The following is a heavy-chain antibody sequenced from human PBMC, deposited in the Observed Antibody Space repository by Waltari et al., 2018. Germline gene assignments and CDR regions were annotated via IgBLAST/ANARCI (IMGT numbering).Heavy chain of an antibody. CDR1: GFTFSNAW. CDR2: IKSKTDGGTT. CDR3: TTDWWGNYYGMDV. D-gene: IGHD3-16*01. Sequence: EVQLVESGGDLVKPGGSLRLSCAASGFTFSNAWMSWVRQAPGKGLEWVGRIKSKTDGGTTDYAAPVKGRFTISRDDSKNTLYLQMNSLKTEDTAVYYCTTDWWGNYYGMDVWGQGTTVTVSS. J-gene: IGHJ6*02. V-gene: IGHV3-15*01.